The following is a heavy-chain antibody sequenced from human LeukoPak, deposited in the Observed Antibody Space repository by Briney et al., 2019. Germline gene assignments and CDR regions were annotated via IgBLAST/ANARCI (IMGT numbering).Heavy chain of an antibody. CDR1: GFTFSNYA. CDR3: VEGGRTGGWYGFHGGN. J-gene: IGHJ4*02. CDR2: ISYGGSNK. D-gene: IGHD6-19*01. Sequence: PGGSLRLSCAASGFTFSNYAMNWVRQAPGKGLEWVSAISYGGSNKHYADSVKGRFTISRDDSKNTMYLQMNSLRTEDTAVYYCVEGGRTGGWYGFHGGNWGQGTLVTVSS. V-gene: IGHV3-30-3*01.